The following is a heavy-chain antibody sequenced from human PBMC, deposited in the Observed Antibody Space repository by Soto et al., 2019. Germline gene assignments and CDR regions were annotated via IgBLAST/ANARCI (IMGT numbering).Heavy chain of an antibody. Sequence: QVQLQQWGAALLRPSETLSLTCAFYGGSFDDFYWSWVRQSPGKGLEWVGEISHDGGTNYSPSLARRVSISVDTSKNQFSLHLRSVTAADTGLYYCARGQLVWYGDLTPYHRDMDVWGQGTTVTVSS. V-gene: IGHV4-34*02. CDR2: ISHDGGT. CDR1: GGSFDDFY. CDR3: ARGQLVWYGDLTPYHRDMDV. J-gene: IGHJ6*02. D-gene: IGHD3-10*01.